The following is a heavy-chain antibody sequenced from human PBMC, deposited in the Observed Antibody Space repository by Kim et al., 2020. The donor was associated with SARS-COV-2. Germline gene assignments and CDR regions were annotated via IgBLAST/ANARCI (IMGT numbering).Heavy chain of an antibody. CDR3: ARGDYYGSGSYYY. D-gene: IGHD3-10*01. V-gene: IGHV3-48*02. J-gene: IGHJ4*02. Sequence: ADYVKGRFTISRDNAKNSLYLQMNSLRDEDTAVYYCARGDYYGSGSYYYWGQGTLVTVSS.